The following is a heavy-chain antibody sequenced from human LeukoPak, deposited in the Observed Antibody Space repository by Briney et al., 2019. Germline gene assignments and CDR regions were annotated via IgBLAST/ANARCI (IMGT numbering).Heavy chain of an antibody. D-gene: IGHD3-9*01. CDR1: GYTFTSYA. CDR3: ARDLTETYYDILTGYYSGRSFDY. V-gene: IGHV1-18*01. J-gene: IGHJ4*02. Sequence: ASVKVSCKASGYTFTSYAISWVRQAPGQGLEWMGWISAYNGNTNYAQKLQGRVTMTTDTSTSTAYMELRSLRSDDTAVYYCARDLTETYYDILTGYYSGRSFDYWGQGTLVTVSS. CDR2: ISAYNGNT.